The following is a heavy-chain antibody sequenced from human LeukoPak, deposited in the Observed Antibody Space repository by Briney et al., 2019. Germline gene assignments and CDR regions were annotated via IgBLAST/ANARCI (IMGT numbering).Heavy chain of an antibody. Sequence: GESLKISFKASGYLFCNYWIGWVRPRSGRGLEWMGIIYPGDSETKYSPSFEGQVIISADKSLKTAYLEWSSLTASDSGIYFCARGGGSTRYGEFDNWGQGTLVTVS. CDR3: ARGGGSTRYGEFDN. CDR2: IYPGDSET. V-gene: IGHV5-51*01. CDR1: GYLFCNYW. J-gene: IGHJ4*02. D-gene: IGHD6-13*01.